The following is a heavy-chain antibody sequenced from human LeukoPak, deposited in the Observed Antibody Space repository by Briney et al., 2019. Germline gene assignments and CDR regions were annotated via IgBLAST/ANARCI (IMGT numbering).Heavy chain of an antibody. CDR3: ARQGLYDSSGYDAFDM. V-gene: IGHV4-59*08. Sequence: SETLSLTCTVSGGSISTYYWSWIRQPPGKGLEWIGYIYYSGSTNYNPSLKSRVTISVDTSKNQFSLKLSSVTAADTAVYYCARQGLYDSSGYDAFDMWGQGTLVTVSS. D-gene: IGHD3-22*01. CDR2: IYYSGST. CDR1: GGSISTYY. J-gene: IGHJ4*02.